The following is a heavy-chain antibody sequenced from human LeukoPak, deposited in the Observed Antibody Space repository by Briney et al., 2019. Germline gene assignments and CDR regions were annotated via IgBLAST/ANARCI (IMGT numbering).Heavy chain of an antibody. V-gene: IGHV4-34*01. D-gene: IGHD3-22*01. CDR3: ARQPDYYDSSGYPDY. Sequence: SETLSLTCAVYGGSFSGYYWSWIRQPPGKGLEWIGEINHSGSTNYNPSLKSRVTISVDTSKNQFSLKLSSVTAADTAVYYCARQPDYYDSSGYPDYWGQGTLVTVSS. J-gene: IGHJ4*02. CDR1: GGSFSGYY. CDR2: INHSGST.